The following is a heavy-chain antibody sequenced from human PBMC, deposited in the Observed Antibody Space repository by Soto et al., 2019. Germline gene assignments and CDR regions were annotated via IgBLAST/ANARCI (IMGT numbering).Heavy chain of an antibody. V-gene: IGHV4-34*01. CDR3: ARRDGSGYPYYYYGMDV. CDR2: INHSGST. Sequence: SETLSLTCAVYGGSFSGYYWSWIRQPPGKGLEWIGEINHSGSTNYNPSLKSRVTISVDTSKNQLSLKLSSVNAADTAVYYCARRDGSGYPYYYYGMDVWGQGTTVTVSS. J-gene: IGHJ6*02. D-gene: IGHD3-3*01. CDR1: GGSFSGYY.